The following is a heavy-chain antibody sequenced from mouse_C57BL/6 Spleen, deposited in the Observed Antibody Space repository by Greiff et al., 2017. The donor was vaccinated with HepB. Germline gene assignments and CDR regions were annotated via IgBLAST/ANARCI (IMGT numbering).Heavy chain of an antibody. J-gene: IGHJ2*01. D-gene: IGHD1-1*01. CDR2: IRSKSNNYAT. CDR3: VRQGFPDYYGSSFDY. V-gene: IGHV10-1*01. Sequence: EVNVVESGGGLVQPTGSLKLSCAASGFSFNTYAMNWVRQAPGKGLEWVARIRSKSNNYATYYADSVKDRFTISRDDSESMLYLQMNNFKTEDTAMYYGVRQGFPDYYGSSFDYWGQGTTLTVSS. CDR1: GFSFNTYA.